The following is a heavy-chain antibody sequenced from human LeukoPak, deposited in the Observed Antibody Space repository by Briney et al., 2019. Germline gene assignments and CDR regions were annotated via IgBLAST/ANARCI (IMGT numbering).Heavy chain of an antibody. D-gene: IGHD1-26*01. CDR3: ARTSKWELLHFDY. J-gene: IGHJ4*02. Sequence: SDTLSLTCAVSGYSISSSNWWGWIWQPPGKGLEWIGYIYYSGSTNYNPSLKSRVTMSVDTSKNQFSLKLSSVTALDTAVYYCARTSKWELLHFDYWGQGTLVTVSS. CDR2: IYYSGST. V-gene: IGHV4-28*06. CDR1: GYSISSSNW.